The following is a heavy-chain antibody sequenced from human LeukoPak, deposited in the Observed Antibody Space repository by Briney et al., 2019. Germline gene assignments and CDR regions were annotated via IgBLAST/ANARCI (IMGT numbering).Heavy chain of an antibody. J-gene: IGHJ4*02. CDR1: GGSFSGYY. V-gene: IGHV4-59*01. CDR2: MYYSGNT. Sequence: SETPSLTCAVYGGSFSGYYWSWIRQPPGKGLEWIGYMYYSGNTKYNPSLKGRVTISVDTSKNQFSLNLSSVTAADTAVYYCARLGTYFDYWGQGTLVTVSS. D-gene: IGHD1-1*01. CDR3: ARLGTYFDY.